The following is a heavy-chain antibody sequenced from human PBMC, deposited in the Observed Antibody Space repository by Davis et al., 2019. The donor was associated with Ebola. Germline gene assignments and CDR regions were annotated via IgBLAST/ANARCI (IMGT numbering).Heavy chain of an antibody. CDR2: INHSGST. J-gene: IGHJ6*02. CDR3: ARGRIVVVPAAIQGYYYYGMDV. V-gene: IGHV4-34*01. Sequence: MPLETLSLTCAVYGGSFSGYYWSWIRQPPGKGLEWIGEINHSGSTNYNPSLKSRVTISVDTSKNQFSLKLSSVTAADTAVYYCARGRIVVVPAAIQGYYYYGMDVWGQGTTVTVSS. D-gene: IGHD2-2*02. CDR1: GGSFSGYY.